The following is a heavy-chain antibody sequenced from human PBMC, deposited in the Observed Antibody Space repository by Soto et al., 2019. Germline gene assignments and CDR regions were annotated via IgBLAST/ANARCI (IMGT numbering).Heavy chain of an antibody. V-gene: IGHV3-33*01. D-gene: IGHD6-13*01. Sequence: GGSLRLSCGASGFTFSSYGIHWARQAPGKGLEWVAVIWYDGSNKYYAESVKGRFTVSRDNSKNTAFLQMSSLRAEDSAVYYCARDYSTTYYGLYVWGQGTTVTVSS. CDR3: ARDYSTTYYGLYV. CDR2: IWYDGSNK. J-gene: IGHJ6*02. CDR1: GFTFSSYG.